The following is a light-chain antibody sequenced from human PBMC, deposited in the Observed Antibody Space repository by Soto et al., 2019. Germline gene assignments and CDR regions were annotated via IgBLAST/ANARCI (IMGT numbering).Light chain of an antibody. CDR3: SSYTRNSTYV. Sequence: QSALTQPASVSGSPGQSITISCTGTSSDIGHYNYVSWYQRYPGKAPKLMIYEVNNRPSGVSNRFSGSKSGNTASLTISGLQPEDEADYYCSSYTRNSTYVFGTGTKLTVL. J-gene: IGLJ1*01. CDR2: EVN. CDR1: SSDIGHYNY. V-gene: IGLV2-14*01.